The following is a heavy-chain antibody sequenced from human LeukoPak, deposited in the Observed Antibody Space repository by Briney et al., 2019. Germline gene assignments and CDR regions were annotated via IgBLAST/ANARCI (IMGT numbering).Heavy chain of an antibody. V-gene: IGHV1-24*01. CDR1: GYTLTELS. CDR3: ATFTPKLRFLEWSLGAFDI. CDR2: FDPEDGET. Sequence: ALVKVSCKVSGYTLTELSMHWVRQAPGKGLEWMGGFDPEDGETIYAQKFQGRVTMTEDTSTDTAYMELSSLRSEDTAVYYCATFTPKLRFLEWSLGAFDIRGQGTMVTVSS. J-gene: IGHJ3*02. D-gene: IGHD3-3*01.